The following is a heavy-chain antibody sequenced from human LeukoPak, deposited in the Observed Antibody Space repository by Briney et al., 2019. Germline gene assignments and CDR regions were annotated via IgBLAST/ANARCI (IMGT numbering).Heavy chain of an antibody. CDR3: ARQDYYGSGSYSPLGDFDY. CDR2: MYYTGSP. J-gene: IGHJ4*02. D-gene: IGHD3-10*01. V-gene: IGHV4-59*08. Sequence: SETLSLTCTVSGGSVSNYYWSWIGQPPEKGLEWVAFMYYTGSPKYNPSLQSRVTISVDTSKNQLSLRLSSVTAADTAVYYCARQDYYGSGSYSPLGDFDYWGQGTLVTVSS. CDR1: GGSVSNYY.